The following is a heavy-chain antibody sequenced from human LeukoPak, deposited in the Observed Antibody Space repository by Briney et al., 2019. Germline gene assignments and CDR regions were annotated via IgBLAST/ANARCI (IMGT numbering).Heavy chain of an antibody. CDR2: ISGSGSAI. CDR1: GFTFSSYE. D-gene: IGHD3-22*01. CDR3: ARRAGDYSHPYDY. Sequence: GGSLRLSCAASGFTFSSYEMNWVRQAPGKGLEWLSYISGSGSAIYYADSVKGRFTISRDNSKNTVHLQMNSLRAEDTAMYYCARRAGDYSHPYDYWGQGTLVTVSS. V-gene: IGHV3-48*03. J-gene: IGHJ4*02.